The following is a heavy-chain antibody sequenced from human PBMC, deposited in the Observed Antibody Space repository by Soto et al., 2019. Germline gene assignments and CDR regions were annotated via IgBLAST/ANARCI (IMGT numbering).Heavy chain of an antibody. CDR3: ARDIRDDDYGDHALGY. V-gene: IGHV4-4*02. Sequence: QVQLQESGPGLVKPSGTLSLTCAVSGGSISSSNWWSWVRQPPGKGLEWIGEIYHSGSTNYNPSLKSRDTIAVDKSKNQFSLKLSSVTAAETAVYYCARDIRDDDYGDHALGYWGQGTLVTVSS. CDR1: GGSISSSNW. CDR2: IYHSGST. D-gene: IGHD4-17*01. J-gene: IGHJ4*02.